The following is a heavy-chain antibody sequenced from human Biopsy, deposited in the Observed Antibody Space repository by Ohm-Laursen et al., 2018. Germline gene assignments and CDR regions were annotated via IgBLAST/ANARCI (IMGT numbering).Heavy chain of an antibody. CDR3: ARAGVGSDGTDSYYYGMDV. Sequence: ASLYVSCTASGNTFATYPIHWVRQAPRQGLWWMGVISLTVATPSFSQKFQGRITLTRDTSTGTAHMDLNSLGSEDTAVYYCARAGVGSDGTDSYYYGMDVWGPGTTVTVSS. CDR2: ISLTVATP. CDR1: GNTFATYP. D-gene: IGHD5-24*01. V-gene: IGHV1-46*01. J-gene: IGHJ6*02.